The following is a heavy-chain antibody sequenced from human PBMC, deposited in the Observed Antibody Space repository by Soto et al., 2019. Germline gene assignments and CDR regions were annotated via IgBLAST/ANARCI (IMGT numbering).Heavy chain of an antibody. V-gene: IGHV1-18*01. Sequence: ASVKVSCKASGYTFSSYFISWVRQAPGQGLEWMGWISAYNGNTNYAQNLQGRVTMTTDTSTSTAYMELSSLRSEDTAVYYCARYAYYDSSGARSPHWGQGTLVTVSS. D-gene: IGHD3-22*01. CDR3: ARYAYYDSSGARSPH. J-gene: IGHJ1*01. CDR1: GYTFSSYF. CDR2: ISAYNGNT.